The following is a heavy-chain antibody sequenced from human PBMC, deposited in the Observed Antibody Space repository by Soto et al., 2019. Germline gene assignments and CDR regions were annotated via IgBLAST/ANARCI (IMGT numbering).Heavy chain of an antibody. CDR3: AKKSGVGATWYFDY. Sequence: PGGSLRLSCAASGFTFSNYGMSWVRQAPGKGLEWVSALPEIGTNTYYADSVKGRFTISRDNSKNTLFLQINNLRARDTAVYYCAKKSGVGATWYFDYWGQGTLVTVSS. CDR1: GFTFSNYG. CDR2: LPEIGTNT. D-gene: IGHD1-26*01. V-gene: IGHV3-23*01. J-gene: IGHJ4*02.